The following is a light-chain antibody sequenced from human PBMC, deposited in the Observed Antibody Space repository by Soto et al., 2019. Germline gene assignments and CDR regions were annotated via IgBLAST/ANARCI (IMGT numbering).Light chain of an antibody. V-gene: IGKV4-1*01. CDR3: QQNDNWPPIT. CDR1: QSVFDRSNNKNN. Sequence: DIVMTQSPDSLAVSLGVKASVNCKSSQSVFDRSNNKNNLAWYQLKPGQPPQVLIYWTSSRDSGVPDRFSGSGSGTDFTLTISSLQAEDFAVYYCQQNDNWPPITFGQGTRLEIK. CDR2: WTS. J-gene: IGKJ5*01.